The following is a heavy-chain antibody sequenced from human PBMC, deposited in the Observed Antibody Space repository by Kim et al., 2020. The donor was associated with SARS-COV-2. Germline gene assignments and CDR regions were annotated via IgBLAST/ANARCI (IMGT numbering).Heavy chain of an antibody. CDR2: ISYDGSNK. Sequence: GGSLRLSCAASGFTFSSYAMHWVRQAPGKGLEWVAVISYDGSNKYYADSVKGRFTISRDNSKNTLYLQMNSLRAEDTAVYYCAREGKIGYYDSSGYYYTGAGEDYWGQGTLVTVSS. CDR3: AREGKIGYYDSSGYYYTGAGEDY. J-gene: IGHJ4*02. CDR1: GFTFSSYA. V-gene: IGHV3-30-3*01. D-gene: IGHD3-22*01.